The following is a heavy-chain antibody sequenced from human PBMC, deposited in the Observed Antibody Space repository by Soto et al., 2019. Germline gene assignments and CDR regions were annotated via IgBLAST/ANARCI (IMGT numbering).Heavy chain of an antibody. CDR2: FYHNGRT. D-gene: IGHD2-2*01. CDR3: ARDRVISGATFEY. Sequence: SEALALTCVVSGDAVSRVDFDWSCVRQPPGKGLEWIGHFYHNGRTKYSPSLKSRVTISADMSKNQFSLKLNSVTAADTAVYYCARDRVISGATFEYWGPGTLVT. V-gene: IGHV4-61*08. CDR1: GDAVSRVDFD. J-gene: IGHJ4*02.